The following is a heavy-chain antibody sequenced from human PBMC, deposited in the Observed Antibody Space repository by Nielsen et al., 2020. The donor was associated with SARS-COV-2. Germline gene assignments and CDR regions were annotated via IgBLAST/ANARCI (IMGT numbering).Heavy chain of an antibody. CDR3: VRIDMATISVDY. V-gene: IGHV4-59*01. CDR2: IFYRGNT. D-gene: IGHD5-24*01. J-gene: IGHJ4*02. CDR1: GASISNYY. Sequence: SETLSLTCSVSGASISNYYWSWIRQPPGKGLEWIGYIFYRGNTNYNPSLKSRVTISVDTSKNQFSLKVNSVTAADTAVYYCVRIDMATISVDYWGRGTLVTVSS.